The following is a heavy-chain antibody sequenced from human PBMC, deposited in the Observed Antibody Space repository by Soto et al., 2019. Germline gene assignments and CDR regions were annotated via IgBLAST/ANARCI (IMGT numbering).Heavy chain of an antibody. J-gene: IGHJ6*02. Sequence: GGSLRLSCAASGFTFSSYGMHWVRQAPGKGLEWVAVIWYAGSNENYADSVKGRFTISRDNSKNTLYLQMNSLRAEDTAVYSCARDRVVVAATDYYYGMDVWGQGTTVTVSS. CDR2: IWYAGSNE. CDR3: ARDRVVVAATDYYYGMDV. V-gene: IGHV3-33*01. D-gene: IGHD2-15*01. CDR1: GFTFSSYG.